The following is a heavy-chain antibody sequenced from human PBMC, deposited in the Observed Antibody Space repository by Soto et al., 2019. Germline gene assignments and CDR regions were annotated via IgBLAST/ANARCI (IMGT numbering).Heavy chain of an antibody. D-gene: IGHD2-15*01. Sequence: GGSLRLSGASSGFTFSSYGMHWVRQAPGKGPEWVAVIWYDGSNKYYADSVKGRFTISRDNSKNTLYLQMNSLRAEDTAVYYCARGSLTDQYYYANSGDRAHDFDIWGNGTMVTV. CDR3: ARGSLTDQYYYANSGDRAHDFDI. V-gene: IGHV3-33*01. CDR2: IWYDGSNK. J-gene: IGHJ3*02. CDR1: GFTFSSYG.